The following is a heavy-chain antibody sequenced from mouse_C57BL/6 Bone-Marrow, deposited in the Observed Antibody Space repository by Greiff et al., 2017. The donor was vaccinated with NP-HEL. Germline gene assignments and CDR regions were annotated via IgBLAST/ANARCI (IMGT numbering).Heavy chain of an antibody. CDR3: ACWRLPHYFDY. D-gene: IGHD2-2*01. CDR1: GFTISSYA. J-gene: IGHJ2*01. V-gene: IGHV5-4*03. CDR2: IRDGGSYT. Sequence: EVKLVESGGGLVKPGGSLKLPCAASGFTISSYAMSWVRQTPEKRLEWVATIRDGGSYTYYPDNVKGRFTISTDNAKNNLYLQMMHLTSEDTAMYYCACWRLPHYFDYWGQGTTLTVSS.